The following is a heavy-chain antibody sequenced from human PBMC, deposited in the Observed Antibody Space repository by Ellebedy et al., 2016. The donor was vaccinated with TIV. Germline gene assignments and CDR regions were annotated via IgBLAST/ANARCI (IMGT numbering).Heavy chain of an antibody. Sequence: GESLKISCAASGFSFSPYSMNWVRQAPGKGLQWVSYITGPSSKIYYADSVKGRFTISRDNAQNSVFLQMSSLTTEDTAVYYCARSVEGHFDYWGQGTLVTVSS. J-gene: IGHJ4*02. CDR2: ITGPSSKI. CDR3: ARSVEGHFDY. D-gene: IGHD6-19*01. V-gene: IGHV3-48*04. CDR1: GFSFSPYS.